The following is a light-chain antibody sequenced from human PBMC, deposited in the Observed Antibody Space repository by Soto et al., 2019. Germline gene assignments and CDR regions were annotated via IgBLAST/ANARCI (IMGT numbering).Light chain of an antibody. Sequence: QSVLTKPRSVSGSPGQSVTISCTGTSSDVGGYNYVSWYQHHPGKAPKLMIYEVSKRPSGVPDRFSGSKSGNTASLTISGLQAEDEADYYCCSYAGSYVFGTGTKLTVL. CDR3: CSYAGSYV. J-gene: IGLJ1*01. CDR2: EVS. CDR1: SSDVGGYNY. V-gene: IGLV2-11*01.